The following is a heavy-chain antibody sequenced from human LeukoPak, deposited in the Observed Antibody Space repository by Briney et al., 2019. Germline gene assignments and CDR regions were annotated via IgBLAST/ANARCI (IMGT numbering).Heavy chain of an antibody. CDR1: GFSLSTSGVG. V-gene: IGHV2-5*01. Sequence: SGPTLVNPTQTLTLTCTFSGFSLSTSGVGVGWIRQPPGKALEWLALIYWNDDKRYIPSLKSRPTITKDTSKNQVVLTMTNMDPVDTATYYCARSQGSGSYTAFDYWGQGTLVTVSS. CDR3: ARSQGSGSYTAFDY. CDR2: IYWNDDK. D-gene: IGHD3-10*01. J-gene: IGHJ4*02.